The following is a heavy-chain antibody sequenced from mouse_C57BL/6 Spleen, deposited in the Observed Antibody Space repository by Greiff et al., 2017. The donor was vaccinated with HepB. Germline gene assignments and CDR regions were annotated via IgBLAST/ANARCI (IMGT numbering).Heavy chain of an antibody. CDR2: IDPSDSET. V-gene: IGHV1-52*01. CDR3: AREAYYAMDD. CDR1: GYTFTSYW. J-gene: IGHJ4*01. Sequence: VQLQQSGAELVRPGSSVKLSCKASGYTFTSYWMHWVKQRPIQGLERIGNIDPSDSETHYNQKFKDKATLTVDKSSSTAYMLHSSLTSEDSAVCYCAREAYYAMDDWGPGASVTVSS.